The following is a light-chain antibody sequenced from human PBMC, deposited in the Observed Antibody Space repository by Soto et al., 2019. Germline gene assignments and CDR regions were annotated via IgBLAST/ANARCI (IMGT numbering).Light chain of an antibody. CDR1: QAMSTY. V-gene: IGKV1-9*01. Sequence: DIQLTQSPSFLSAFVGDTVAITCRASQAMSTYLAWYQQKPGKVPKLLIRSASTLQSGVPPRFSGGGSGTEFTLTISTLQTADSGIYYCQQLNGYQLAFGGGTKVDIK. CDR2: SAS. J-gene: IGKJ4*01. CDR3: QQLNGYQLA.